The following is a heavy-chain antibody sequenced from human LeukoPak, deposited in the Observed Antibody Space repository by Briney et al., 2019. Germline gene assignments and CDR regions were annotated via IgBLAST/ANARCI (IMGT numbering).Heavy chain of an antibody. V-gene: IGHV1-46*01. CDR3: ARAHKKSGYYFDY. D-gene: IGHD3-10*01. CDR2: INPSGGST. CDR1: GGTFSSYA. J-gene: IGHJ4*02. Sequence: GASVKVSCKASGGTFSSYAISWVRQAPGQGLEWMGIINPSGGSTSYAQKFQGRVTMTRDTSTSTVYMELSSLRSEDTAVYYCARAHKKSGYYFDYWGQGTLVTVSS.